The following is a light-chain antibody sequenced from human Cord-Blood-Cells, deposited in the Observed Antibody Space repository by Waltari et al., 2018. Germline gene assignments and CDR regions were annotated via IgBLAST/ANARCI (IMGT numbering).Light chain of an antibody. J-gene: IGKJ1*01. CDR3: QQYGSSPTWT. Sequence: EIVLTQSPGTLSLSPGERATLSCRAIQSVSSSYLAWYQQKPGQAPRLLIYDASRRATGIPDRFSGSGSGTDFTLTISRLAPDDFAVYYCQQYGSSPTWTFGQGTKVEIK. CDR1: QSVSSSY. CDR2: DAS. V-gene: IGKV3-20*01.